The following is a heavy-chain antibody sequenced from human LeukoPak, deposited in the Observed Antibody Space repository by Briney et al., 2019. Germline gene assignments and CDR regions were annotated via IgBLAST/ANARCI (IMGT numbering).Heavy chain of an antibody. Sequence: ASVKVSCKASGYTFTSYYMHWVRQAPGQGLEWMGIINPSGGSTSYAQKFQGRVTMTRDTSTSTVYMELSSLRSEDTAVYYCARSAPGGRYDFWSGYYTAFDYWGQGTLVTVSS. V-gene: IGHV1-46*01. CDR3: ARSAPGGRYDFWSGYYTAFDY. J-gene: IGHJ4*02. CDR2: INPSGGST. CDR1: GYTFTSYY. D-gene: IGHD3-3*01.